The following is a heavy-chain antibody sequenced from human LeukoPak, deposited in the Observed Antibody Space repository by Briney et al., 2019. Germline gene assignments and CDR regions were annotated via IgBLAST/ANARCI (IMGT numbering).Heavy chain of an antibody. V-gene: IGHV3-30-3*02. D-gene: IGHD6-6*01. J-gene: IGHJ4*02. Sequence: GGSLRLSCAASGFTFSSYAMHWVRQAPGKGLEWVAVISYDGSNKYYADSVKGRFTISRDNSKNTLYLQMNSLRAEDTAVYYCAKSTTRSIAARPIPYFDYWGQGTLVTVSS. CDR3: AKSTTRSIAARPIPYFDY. CDR2: ISYDGSNK. CDR1: GFTFSSYA.